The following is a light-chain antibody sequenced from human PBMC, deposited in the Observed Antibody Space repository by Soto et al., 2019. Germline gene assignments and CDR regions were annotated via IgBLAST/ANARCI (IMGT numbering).Light chain of an antibody. J-gene: IGKJ2*01. CDR2: GAS. CDR3: QQYGSSPLYT. V-gene: IGKV3-20*01. Sequence: EIVLTQSTGTLSLSPGERATLSCRASQSISSSYLAWYQKKPGQAPRLLIYGASIRATGIPERFSGSGSGTDFTLTISRLEPEDFAVYYCQQYGSSPLYTFGQGTKLEIK. CDR1: QSISSSY.